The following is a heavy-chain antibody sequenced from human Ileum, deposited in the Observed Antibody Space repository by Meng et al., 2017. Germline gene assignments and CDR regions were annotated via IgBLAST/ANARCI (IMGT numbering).Heavy chain of an antibody. Sequence: EGQLVEAGGGLCKPGGSLRLSCAASGLTFSSYSMNWVRQAPGKGLEWVSSISSSSSYIYYADSVKGRFTISRDNAKNSLYLQMNSLRAEDTAVYYCARVGYSYGYPNFDYWGQGTLVTVSS. D-gene: IGHD5-18*01. V-gene: IGHV3-21*01. J-gene: IGHJ4*02. CDR2: ISSSSSYI. CDR3: ARVGYSYGYPNFDY. CDR1: GLTFSSYS.